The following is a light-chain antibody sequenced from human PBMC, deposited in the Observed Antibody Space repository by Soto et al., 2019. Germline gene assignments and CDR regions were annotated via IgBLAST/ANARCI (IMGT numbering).Light chain of an antibody. CDR2: AAS. CDR3: QQLNSYLPT. CDR1: QGISSF. Sequence: DIQLTQSPSFLSASVGDRVTITCRASQGISSFLAWYQQKPGKAPKLLIYAASTLQSGVPSRLSGSGSGTEFTLTISSLQPEDFATYYCQQLNSYLPTFGGGTKVDIK. J-gene: IGKJ4*01. V-gene: IGKV1-9*01.